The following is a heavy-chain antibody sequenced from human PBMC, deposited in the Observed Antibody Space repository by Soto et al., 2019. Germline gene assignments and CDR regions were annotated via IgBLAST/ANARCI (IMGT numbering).Heavy chain of an antibody. CDR2: IKSKTDGGTT. CDR3: TTGGRY. CDR1: GFTFSEAW. V-gene: IGHV3-15*01. Sequence: EVQLVESGGGLVKPGGSLRLSCAASGFTFSEAWMSWVRQAPGKGLEWVDRIKSKTDGGTTVYAAPVKGRVTISRDDSKNTLYLQMNSLKTEDTAFYYCTTGGRYWGQGTLVTVSS. J-gene: IGHJ4*02.